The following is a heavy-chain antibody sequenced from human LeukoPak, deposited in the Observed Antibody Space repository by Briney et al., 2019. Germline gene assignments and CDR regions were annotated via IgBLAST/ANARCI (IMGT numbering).Heavy chain of an antibody. V-gene: IGHV4-39*01. Sequence: SETLSLTCTVSGGSISTTSNYWGWIRQPPRKGLEWIGTIYYSGSTYYNPSLKSRVTISVDTSKNQFSLKLSSVTAADTAVFYCARGRSEWLVTYYYYGMDVWGQGTTVTVS. CDR3: ARGRSEWLVTYYYYGMDV. J-gene: IGHJ6*02. CDR1: GGSISTTSNY. D-gene: IGHD6-19*01. CDR2: IYYSGST.